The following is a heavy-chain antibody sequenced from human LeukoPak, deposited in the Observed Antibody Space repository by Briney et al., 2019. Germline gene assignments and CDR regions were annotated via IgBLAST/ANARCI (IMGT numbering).Heavy chain of an antibody. CDR1: GGTFSSYA. V-gene: IGHV1-69*13. D-gene: IGHD4-23*01. CDR2: IIPIFGTA. J-gene: IGHJ3*02. CDR3: ARAGRWVRAFDI. Sequence: ASVKVSWKASGGTFSSYAISWVRQAPGQGLEWMGGIIPIFGTANYAQKSQGRVTITADESTSTAYMELSSLRSEDTAVYYCARAGRWVRAFDIWGQGTMVTVSS.